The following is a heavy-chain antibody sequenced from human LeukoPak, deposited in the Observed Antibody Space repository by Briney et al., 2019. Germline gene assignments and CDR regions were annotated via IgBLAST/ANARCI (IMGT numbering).Heavy chain of an antibody. D-gene: IGHD6-19*01. CDR2: ISWNSGGI. CDR3: AKGKKMTVAGLFDY. V-gene: IGHV3-9*01. J-gene: IGHJ4*02. Sequence: GGSLRLSCAASGFTFDDYAMHWVRQAPGKGLEWVSGISWNSGGIGYADSVKGRFTISRDNAKNSLYLQMNSLRADDTALYYCAKGKKMTVAGLFDYWGQGTLVNVSP. CDR1: GFTFDDYA.